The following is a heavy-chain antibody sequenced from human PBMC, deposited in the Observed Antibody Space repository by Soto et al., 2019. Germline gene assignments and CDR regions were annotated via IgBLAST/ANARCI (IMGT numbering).Heavy chain of an antibody. J-gene: IGHJ6*02. D-gene: IGHD6-13*01. CDR3: ARVGSSSWYFSPVPKHYYYYGMDV. CDR2: IYHSGST. CDR1: CGSISSSNW. V-gene: IGHV4-4*02. Sequence: SETLSLTCAVSCGSISSSNWWSWVRQPPGKGLEWIGEIYHSGSTNYNPSLKSRVTISVDKSKNQFSLKLSSVTAADTAVYYCARVGSSSWYFSPVPKHYYYYGMDVWGQGTTVTVSS.